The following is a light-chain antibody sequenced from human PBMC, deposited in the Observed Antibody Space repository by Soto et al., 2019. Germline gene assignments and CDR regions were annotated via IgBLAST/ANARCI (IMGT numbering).Light chain of an antibody. J-gene: IGKJ1*01. CDR3: LQDYNYPWT. V-gene: IGKV1-6*01. CDR1: XDXXND. CDR2: AAS. Sequence: GDXVXXTXXXXXDXXNDLGWYQEKPGQAPKLLIYAASNLQSGVPSRFSGSGSGTDFTLTIRSLQPEDFATYYCLQDYNYPWTFGQGTKVEI.